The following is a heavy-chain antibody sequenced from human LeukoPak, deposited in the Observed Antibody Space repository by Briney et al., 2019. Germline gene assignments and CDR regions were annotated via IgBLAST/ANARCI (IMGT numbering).Heavy chain of an antibody. J-gene: IGHJ4*02. V-gene: IGHV3-23*01. Sequence: PGGSLRLSCAASGFIFSNYIMSWVRQAPGKGLEWVSTIGGSAGSAYYADSVKGRFTVSRDNSKNTIYLQMNGLRVEDTAVYYCAKDRESGSWYFDYWGQGTLVTVSS. CDR2: IGGSAGSA. CDR1: GFIFSNYI. D-gene: IGHD6-13*01. CDR3: AKDRESGSWYFDY.